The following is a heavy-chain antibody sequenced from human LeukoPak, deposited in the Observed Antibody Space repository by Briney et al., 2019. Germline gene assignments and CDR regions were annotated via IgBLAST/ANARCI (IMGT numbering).Heavy chain of an antibody. D-gene: IGHD3-3*01. J-gene: IGHJ4*02. Sequence: ASVKVSCKASGYTFTGYYMHWVRQAPGQGLEWMGWINPNSGGTNYAQKFQGRVTMTRDTSISTAYMELSRLRSDDTAVYYCARDRGRDGFLEWLLYYWGQGTLVTVSS. CDR1: GYTFTGYY. V-gene: IGHV1-2*02. CDR3: ARDRGRDGFLEWLLYY. CDR2: INPNSGGT.